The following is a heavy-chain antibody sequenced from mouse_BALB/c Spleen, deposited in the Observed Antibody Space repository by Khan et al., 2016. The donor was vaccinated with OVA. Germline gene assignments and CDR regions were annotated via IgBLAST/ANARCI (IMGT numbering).Heavy chain of an antibody. V-gene: IGHV1-20*02. CDR1: GYSFTGYF. D-gene: IGHD1-1*01. J-gene: IGHJ2*01. CDR3: ARIYGSDFDY. Sequence: VQLKQSGPELVKPGASVKISCKASGYSFTGYFMNWVMQSHGKSLEWFGRINPHIGETFYNQKFKGKATLTVDESSSTAHLERRSLASEDSAVYYCARIYGSDFDYWGQGTTLTVSS. CDR2: INPHIGET.